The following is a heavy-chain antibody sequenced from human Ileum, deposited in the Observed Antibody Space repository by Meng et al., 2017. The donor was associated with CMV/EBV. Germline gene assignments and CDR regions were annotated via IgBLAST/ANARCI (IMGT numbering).Heavy chain of an antibody. Sequence: CTVSGGLISSGAYYWSWIRQHPGKGLEWIGYIYYSGSTYYNPSLKSRVTISVDTSKNQFSLKLSSVTAADTAVYYCARDKYRDWIDPWGQGTLVTVSS. D-gene: IGHD2-2*01. J-gene: IGHJ5*02. CDR2: IYYSGST. CDR1: GGLISSGAYY. V-gene: IGHV4-31*03. CDR3: ARDKYRDWIDP.